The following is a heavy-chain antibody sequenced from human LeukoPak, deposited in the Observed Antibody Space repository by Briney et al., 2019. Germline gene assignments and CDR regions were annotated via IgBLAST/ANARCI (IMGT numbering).Heavy chain of an antibody. CDR2: ISGSGGST. D-gene: IGHD3-9*01. V-gene: IGHV3-23*01. J-gene: IGHJ5*02. Sequence: GGSLRLFCAASGFTFSSYAMSWVRQAPGKGLEGGSAISGSGGSTYYADSVKGRFTISRDNSKNTLYLQLNSLRAEDTAVYYCAKMQDDILPGYQYNWFDPWGQGTLVTVSS. CDR3: AKMQDDILPGYQYNWFDP. CDR1: GFTFSSYA.